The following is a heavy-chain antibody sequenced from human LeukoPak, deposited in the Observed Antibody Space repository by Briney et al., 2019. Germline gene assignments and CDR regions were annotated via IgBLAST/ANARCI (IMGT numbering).Heavy chain of an antibody. D-gene: IGHD3-22*01. V-gene: IGHV3-48*01. CDR2: ISSSSSTI. J-gene: IGHJ4*02. CDR1: GFTFSSYS. Sequence: GGSLRLSCAASGFTFSSYSINWVRQAPGKGLEWVSYISSSSSTIYYADSVRGRFTISRDNAKNSLYLQINSLRAEDTAVYYCARVGITMIGVAHWGQGTLVTVSS. CDR3: ARVGITMIGVAH.